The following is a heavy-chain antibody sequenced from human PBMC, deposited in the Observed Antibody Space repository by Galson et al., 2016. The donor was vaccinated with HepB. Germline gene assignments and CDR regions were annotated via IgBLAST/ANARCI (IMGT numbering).Heavy chain of an antibody. Sequence: ALVKPTQTLTLTCTFSGFSLTTHGMGVAWIRQPPGKALDWLGLIYWDDEIRYTPSLKNRLTITRESSKNQVVLTMTDMDPVDTATYSCVHRTSHPCYYDSSGNPGHFDYWGQGTPVIVSS. CDR2: IYWDDEI. J-gene: IGHJ4*03. CDR1: GFSLTTHGMG. V-gene: IGHV2-5*02. D-gene: IGHD3-22*01. CDR3: VHRTSHPCYYDSSGNPGHFDY.